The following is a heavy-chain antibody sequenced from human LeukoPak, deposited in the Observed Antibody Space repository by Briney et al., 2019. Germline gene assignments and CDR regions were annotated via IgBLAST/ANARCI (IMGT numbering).Heavy chain of an antibody. D-gene: IGHD3-10*02. V-gene: IGHV3-48*03. Sequence: GGFLRLSCAASGFTFSSYEMNWVRQAPGKGLEWVSYISSSGSTIYYADSVKGRFTISRDNAKNSLYLQMNSLRAEDTAVYYCAELGITMVGGVWGKGTTVTISS. CDR2: ISSSGSTI. CDR3: AELGITMVGGV. CDR1: GFTFSSYE. J-gene: IGHJ6*04.